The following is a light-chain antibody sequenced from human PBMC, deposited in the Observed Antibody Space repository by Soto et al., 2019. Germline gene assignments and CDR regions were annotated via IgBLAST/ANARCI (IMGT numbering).Light chain of an antibody. CDR3: MQGTHWPPGT. CDR2: KVS. CDR1: RSLMYSVGISF. Sequence: DVGMTQSPLSVPVTLGQPASISCRSSRSLMYSVGISFLSWFQQRPGQCPRRLIYKVSNRDSWVRDRFSGSGSGTYFTLKISREEADDVGVYYCMQGTHWPPGTLGQGTKLEIK. J-gene: IGKJ2*01. V-gene: IGKV2-30*01.